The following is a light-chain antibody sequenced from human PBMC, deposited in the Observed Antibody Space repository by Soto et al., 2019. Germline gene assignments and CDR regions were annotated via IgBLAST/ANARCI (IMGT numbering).Light chain of an antibody. CDR3: CPYAGSSTYV. CDR2: EGS. V-gene: IGLV2-23*01. J-gene: IGLJ1*01. CDR1: SSDVGSYAL. Sequence: QSALTQPASVSGSPGQSITISCTGTSSDVGSYALVSWYQQHPGKAPKLMIYEGSKRPSGVSNRFSGSKSGNTASLTISGLQAEDEADYYCCPYAGSSTYVFGTGTKLTVL.